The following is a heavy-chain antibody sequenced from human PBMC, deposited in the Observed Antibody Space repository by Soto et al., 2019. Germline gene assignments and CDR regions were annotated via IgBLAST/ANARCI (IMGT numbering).Heavy chain of an antibody. CDR3: AKTSNGYPYYFDY. J-gene: IGHJ4*02. Sequence: GGSLRLSCAASAFTFSNYAMTWVCQSPGKGLEWVSTTSNSGASTYYADSVKGRFTISRDNSKNTLYLQMNSLRAEDTAVYYCAKTSNGYPYYFDYWGQGALVTVSS. D-gene: IGHD3-22*01. V-gene: IGHV3-23*01. CDR1: AFTFSNYA. CDR2: TSNSGAST.